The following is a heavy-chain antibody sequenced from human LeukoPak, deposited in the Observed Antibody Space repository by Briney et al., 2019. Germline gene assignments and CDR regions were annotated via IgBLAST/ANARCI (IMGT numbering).Heavy chain of an antibody. CDR1: GGSFSGYY. CDR2: INHSGST. V-gene: IGHV4-34*01. Sequence: SETLSLTCAVYGGSFSGYYWSWIRQPPGKGLEWIGEINHSGSTNYNPSLKSRVTISVDTSKNQFSLKLSSVTAADTAVYYCARGLYSSGPTYWGQGTLVTVSS. D-gene: IGHD6-19*01. J-gene: IGHJ4*02. CDR3: ARGLYSSGPTY.